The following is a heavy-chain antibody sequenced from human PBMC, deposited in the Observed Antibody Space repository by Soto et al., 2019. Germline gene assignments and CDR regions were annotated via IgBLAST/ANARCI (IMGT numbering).Heavy chain of an antibody. CDR1: GGTFSSYA. Sequence: QVQLVQSGAEVKKPGSSVKVSCKASGGTFSSYAISWVRQAPGQGLEWMGGIIPIFGTANYAQKFQGRVTITADESTSTAYMELSSLRSEDTAVYYCARDRSPAAAYYYYNGMDVWGQGTTVTVSS. CDR2: IIPIFGTA. CDR3: ARDRSPAAAYYYYNGMDV. J-gene: IGHJ6*02. V-gene: IGHV1-69*01. D-gene: IGHD6-13*01.